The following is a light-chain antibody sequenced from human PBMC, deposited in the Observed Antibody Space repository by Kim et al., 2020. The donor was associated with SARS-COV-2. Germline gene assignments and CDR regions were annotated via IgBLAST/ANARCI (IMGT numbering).Light chain of an antibody. CDR2: GAS. V-gene: IGKV3-20*01. J-gene: IGKJ1*01. CDR3: QQYGSSPWT. CDR1: QSVSSSY. Sequence: SPGERATHSCRASQSVSSSYLAGYQQKPGQAPRLLIYGASSRATGIPDSFSGSGSGTDFTLTISRLEPEDFAVYYCQQYGSSPWTFGQGTKVDIK.